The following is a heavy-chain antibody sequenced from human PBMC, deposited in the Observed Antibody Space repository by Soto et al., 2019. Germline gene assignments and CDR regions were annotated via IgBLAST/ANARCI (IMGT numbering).Heavy chain of an antibody. D-gene: IGHD4-17*01. CDR1: GFTFSDYY. J-gene: IGHJ4*02. Sequence: GGSLRLSCAASGFTFSDYYMSWIRQAPGKGLEWVSYISSSGSTIYYADSVKGRFTISRDNAKNSLYLQMNSLRAEDTAVYYCARDEDYGPPMFDYWGQGTLVTVSS. V-gene: IGHV3-11*01. CDR3: ARDEDYGPPMFDY. CDR2: ISSSGSTI.